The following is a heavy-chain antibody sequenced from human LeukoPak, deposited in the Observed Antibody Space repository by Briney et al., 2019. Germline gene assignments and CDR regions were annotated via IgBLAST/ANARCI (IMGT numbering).Heavy chain of an antibody. CDR3: AKDLPPVTSSDAHYYYYYGMDV. CDR1: GFTFSSYG. CDR2: ISYDGSNK. D-gene: IGHD4-17*01. J-gene: IGHJ6*04. V-gene: IGHV3-30*18. Sequence: GGSLRLSCAASGFTFSSYGMHWVRQAPGKGLEWVAVISYDGSNKYYADSVKGRFTISRDNSKNTLYLQMNSLRAEDTAVYYCAKDLPPVTSSDAHYYYYYGMDVWAKGPRSPSPQ.